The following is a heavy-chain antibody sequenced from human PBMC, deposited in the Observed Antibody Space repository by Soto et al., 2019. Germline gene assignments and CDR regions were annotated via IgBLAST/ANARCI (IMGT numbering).Heavy chain of an antibody. D-gene: IGHD2-2*01. CDR1: GFTFSNAW. CDR3: TYLYIVVVPAAMPDAFDI. CDR2: IKSKTDGGTT. Sequence: GGSLRLSCAASGFTFSNAWMSWVRQAPGKGLELVGRIKSKTDGGTTDYAAPVKGRFTISRDDSKNTLYLQMNSLKTEDTAVYYCTYLYIVVVPAAMPDAFDIWGQGTMVTVSS. J-gene: IGHJ3*02. V-gene: IGHV3-15*01.